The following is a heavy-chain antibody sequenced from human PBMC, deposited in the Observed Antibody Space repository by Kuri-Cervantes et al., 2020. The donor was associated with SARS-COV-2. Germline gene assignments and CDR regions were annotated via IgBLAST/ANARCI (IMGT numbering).Heavy chain of an antibody. D-gene: IGHD6-25*01. Sequence: ASVKVSCKASGYTFTSYDINWVRQATGQGLEWMGWMNPNSGNTGYAQKFQGRVTMTRNTSISTAYMELSSLRSEDTAVYYCARQPSIAADYLDYWGQGTLVTVSS. J-gene: IGHJ4*02. CDR1: GYTFTSYD. CDR3: ARQPSIAADYLDY. CDR2: MNPNSGNT. V-gene: IGHV1-8*01.